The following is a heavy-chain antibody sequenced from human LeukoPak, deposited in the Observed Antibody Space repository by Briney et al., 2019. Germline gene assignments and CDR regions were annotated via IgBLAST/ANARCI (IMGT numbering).Heavy chain of an antibody. CDR3: ARALTPTVTTGWGT. V-gene: IGHV3-7*03. D-gene: IGHD4-17*01. CDR2: IKQDGSEK. CDR1: GFTFSSYW. Sequence: GGSLRLSCAASGFTFSSYWMSWVRQAPGKGLEWVANIKQDGSEKYYVDSVKGRFTISRDNAKNSLYLQMNSLRAEDTAVYYCARALTPTVTTGWGTWGQGTLVTVSS. J-gene: IGHJ4*02.